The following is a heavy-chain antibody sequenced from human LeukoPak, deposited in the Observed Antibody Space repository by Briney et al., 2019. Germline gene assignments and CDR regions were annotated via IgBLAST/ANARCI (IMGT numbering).Heavy chain of an antibody. Sequence: SVKVSCKVSGGTFSSYAISWVRQAPGQGLEWMGGIIPIFGTANYAQKFQGRVTITADESTSTAYMELSSLRSEDTAVYYCARDLGSGGVFDYWGQGTLVTVSS. D-gene: IGHD3-10*01. J-gene: IGHJ4*02. CDR3: ARDLGSGGVFDY. CDR2: IIPIFGTA. CDR1: GGTFSSYA. V-gene: IGHV1-69*13.